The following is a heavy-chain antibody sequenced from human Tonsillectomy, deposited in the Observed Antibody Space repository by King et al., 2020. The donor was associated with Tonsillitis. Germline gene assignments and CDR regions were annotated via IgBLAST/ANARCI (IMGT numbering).Heavy chain of an antibody. D-gene: IGHD6-13*01. CDR1: GGSISSGGHY. CDR3: ARGFGIPSAGNYYXDY. J-gene: IGHJ4*02. Sequence: VQLQESGPGLVKPSQTLSLTCTVSGGSISSGGHYWSWIRQHPGKGLEWIGYIYNSGSTYYNPSLKSLVTISVDTSKNQFSLKLSSLTAGDTAVYYCARGFGIPSAGNYYXDYXGQGTLVTVSS. CDR2: IYNSGST. V-gene: IGHV4-31*01.